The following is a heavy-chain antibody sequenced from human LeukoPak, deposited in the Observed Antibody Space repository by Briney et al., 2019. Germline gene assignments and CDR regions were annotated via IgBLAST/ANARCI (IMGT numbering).Heavy chain of an antibody. CDR1: GLTGISNS. CDR2: IYSDGST. CDR3: ARGGGYRSFSYDY. D-gene: IGHD6-13*01. Sequence: GGSLRPSRAASGLTGISNSTTWGRQVPGKGLEWVSVIYSDGSTYYADSVKGRFTISRDNSKNTLYLQMNSLRAEDTAVYYCARGGGYRSFSYDYWGQGTLVTVSS. V-gene: IGHV3-53*01. J-gene: IGHJ4*02.